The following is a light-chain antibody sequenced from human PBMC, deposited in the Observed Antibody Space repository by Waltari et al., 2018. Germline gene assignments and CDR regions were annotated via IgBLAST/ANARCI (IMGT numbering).Light chain of an antibody. CDR3: QQYSSSPIT. V-gene: IGKV3-20*01. CDR2: AAS. J-gene: IGKJ5*01. Sequence: DLTHPPSILPFSLGERDTLSHRASQSVSSKSLAWYQQKPGKSPKLLIYAASSRATGIPDRFSGSGSGTDFTLTISRLEPEDFAVYYCQQYSSSPITFGQGTRLEIK. CDR1: QSVSSKS.